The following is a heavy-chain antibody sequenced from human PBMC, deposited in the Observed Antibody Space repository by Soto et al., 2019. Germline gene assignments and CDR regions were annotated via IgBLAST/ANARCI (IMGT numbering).Heavy chain of an antibody. D-gene: IGHD3-10*01. CDR1: GFTFSSSW. J-gene: IGHJ4*02. Sequence: EVQLVESGGGLVQPGGSLRLSCAASGFTFSSSWMHWVRQVPGKGLVWVSRINSDGSTTQYADYVRGRFTISRDNAKNTLFLEVNSLTIEDTAVYFCACLPMPRGTCDFWGQGTLVTVSS. V-gene: IGHV3-74*03. CDR2: INSDGSTT. CDR3: ACLPMPRGTCDF.